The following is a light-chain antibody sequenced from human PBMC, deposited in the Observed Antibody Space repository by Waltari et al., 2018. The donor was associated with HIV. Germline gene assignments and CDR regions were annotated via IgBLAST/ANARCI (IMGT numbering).Light chain of an antibody. J-gene: IGKJ2*01. CDR1: RSVLYSYDNKNY. CDR2: WAS. CDR3: QQYFKTPYT. Sequence: DIVMTQSPDSLTVSLGERATINCKSSRSVLYSYDNKNYLVWYQQKSGQSPKVVISWASTRESGVPDRFSGSGSGTDFTLTISSLQAEDVALYYCQQYFKTPYTFGQGTKVEI. V-gene: IGKV4-1*01.